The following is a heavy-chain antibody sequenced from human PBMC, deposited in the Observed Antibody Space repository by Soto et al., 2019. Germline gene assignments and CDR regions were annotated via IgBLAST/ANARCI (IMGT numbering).Heavy chain of an antibody. V-gene: IGHV3-33*01. J-gene: IGHJ4*02. CDR3: ARDVWNDIDY. CDR2: IWYDGTNK. CDR1: GFTFTTFG. Sequence: QVQLVESGGGVVQPGRSRRLSCAASGFTFTTFGMHWVRQAPGKGLEWVAVIWYDGTNKYYADSVKGRFTISRDNSKNTLYLQMNSLRAEDTAVYYCARDVWNDIDYWGQGTLVTVSS. D-gene: IGHD1-1*01.